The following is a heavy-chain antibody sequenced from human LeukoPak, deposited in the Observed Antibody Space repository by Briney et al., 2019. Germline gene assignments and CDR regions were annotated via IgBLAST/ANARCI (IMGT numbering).Heavy chain of an antibody. V-gene: IGHV4-31*03. J-gene: IGHJ4*02. Sequence: SETLSPTCTVSGGSISSGGYYWSWIRQHPGKGLEWIGYIYYSGSTYYNPSLKSRVTISVDTSKNQFSLKLSSVTAADTAVYYCARIGERIFPDYWGQGTLVTVSS. CDR2: IYYSGST. D-gene: IGHD2-15*01. CDR1: GGSISSGGYY. CDR3: ARIGERIFPDY.